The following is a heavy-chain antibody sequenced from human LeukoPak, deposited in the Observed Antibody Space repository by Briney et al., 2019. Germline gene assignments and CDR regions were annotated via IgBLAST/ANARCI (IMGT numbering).Heavy chain of an antibody. J-gene: IGHJ3*02. CDR2: ISAYNGNT. D-gene: IGHD2-2*01. V-gene: IGHV1-18*01. Sequence: ASVKVSCKAYGYTFTSYGISWLRQAPGQGLEWMGWISAYNGNTNYAQKLQGRVTMTTDTSTSTAYMELRSLRSDDTAVYYCARCRAVPAAICDAFDIWGQGTMVTVSS. CDR1: GYTFTSYG. CDR3: ARCRAVPAAICDAFDI.